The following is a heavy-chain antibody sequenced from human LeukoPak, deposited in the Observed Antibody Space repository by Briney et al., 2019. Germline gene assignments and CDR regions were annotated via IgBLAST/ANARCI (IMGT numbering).Heavy chain of an antibody. CDR3: AKGPGVGFDY. CDR1: GFTFSSYA. V-gene: IGHV3-23*01. J-gene: IGHJ4*02. Sequence: GGSLRLSCAASGFTFSSYAMSWVRQASGKGLEWVSTVSVSGDSTYYADSVKGRFTISRDNSKNTLYLQMNSLRAEDTAVYYCAKGPGVGFDYWGQGTLVTVSS. CDR2: VSVSGDST. D-gene: IGHD3-10*01.